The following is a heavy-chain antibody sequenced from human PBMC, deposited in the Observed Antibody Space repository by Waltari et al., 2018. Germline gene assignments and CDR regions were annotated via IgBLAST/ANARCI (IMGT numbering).Heavy chain of an antibody. V-gene: IGHV3-9*01. Sequence: EVQLVASGGGLVHPGRSLRLSCAASGLTFDDYAMPCAEQAPGKGLEGGAGINWNSDSIGYGDSVKGRFTISRDNARNSLYLQMNSLTTEDTAVYYCLKKNDEVYDRNGLVYDAFDVWGQGTMVTVST. CDR1: GLTFDDYA. CDR3: LKKNDEVYDRNGLVYDAFDV. J-gene: IGHJ3*01. CDR2: INWNSDSI. D-gene: IGHD3-22*01.